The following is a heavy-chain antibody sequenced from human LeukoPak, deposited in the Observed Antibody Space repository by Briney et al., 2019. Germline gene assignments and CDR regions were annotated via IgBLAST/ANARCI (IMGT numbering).Heavy chain of an antibody. D-gene: IGHD6-19*01. CDR3: ARAIAVAGTSWLDP. V-gene: IGHV1-18*01. J-gene: IGHJ5*02. Sequence: ASVKVSCKASGYTFTSYGISWVRQAPGQGLEWMGWISAYNGNTNYAQKLQGRVTMTTDTSTSTAYMELRSLRSDDTAVYYCARAIAVAGTSWLDPWGQGTLVTVSS. CDR1: GYTFTSYG. CDR2: ISAYNGNT.